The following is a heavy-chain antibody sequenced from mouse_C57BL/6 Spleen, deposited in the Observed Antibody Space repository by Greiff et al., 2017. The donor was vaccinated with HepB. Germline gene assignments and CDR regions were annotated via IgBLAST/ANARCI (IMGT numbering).Heavy chain of an antibody. CDR1: GFTFSSYA. CDR2: ISSGGDYI. J-gene: IGHJ4*01. V-gene: IGHV5-9-1*02. CDR3: TGGGYYGRYAMDY. D-gene: IGHD2-3*01. Sequence: EVKLVESGEGLVKPGGSLKLSCAASGFTFSSYAMSWVRQTPEKRLEWVAYISSGGDYIYYADTVKGRFTISRDNARNTLYLQMSSLKSEDTAMYYCTGGGYYGRYAMDYWGQGTSVTVSS.